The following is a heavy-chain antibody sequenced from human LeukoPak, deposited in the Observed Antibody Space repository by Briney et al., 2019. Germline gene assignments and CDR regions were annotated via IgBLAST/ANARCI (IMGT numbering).Heavy chain of an antibody. CDR3: ASDREYYYGSGSFDY. J-gene: IGHJ4*02. Sequence: PGGSLRLSCAASGFTFSSYWMSWVRQAPGKGLEWMANIKQDGSEKYYVDSVKGRFTISRDNAKNSLYLQMNSLRAEDTAVYYCASDREYYYGSGSFDYWGQGTLVTVSS. CDR1: GFTFSSYW. CDR2: IKQDGSEK. D-gene: IGHD3-10*01. V-gene: IGHV3-7*04.